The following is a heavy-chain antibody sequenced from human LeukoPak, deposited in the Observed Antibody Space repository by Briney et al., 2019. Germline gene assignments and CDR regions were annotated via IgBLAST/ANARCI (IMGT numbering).Heavy chain of an antibody. CDR1: GFTFSSYW. V-gene: IGHV3-74*01. Sequence: GGSLRLSCAASGFTFSSYWMHWVRQAPGKGLVWVSRIYSDGGGTSYADSVMGRFTISRDNAKNTLYLQVNSLRAEDTAVYYCARGPPPPGIAAAGTWFDYWGQGTLVTVSS. CDR3: ARGPPPPGIAAAGTWFDY. CDR2: IYSDGGGT. D-gene: IGHD6-13*01. J-gene: IGHJ5*01.